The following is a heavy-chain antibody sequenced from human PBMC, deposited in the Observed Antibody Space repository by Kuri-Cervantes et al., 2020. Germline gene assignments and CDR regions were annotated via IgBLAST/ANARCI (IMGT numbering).Heavy chain of an antibody. CDR2: IYYSGST. J-gene: IGHJ4*02. CDR1: GGSVSSGSYY. CDR3: ARAAAVTAISDY. D-gene: IGHD5-18*01. Sequence: SETLSLTCTVSGGSVSSGSYYWSWIRQPPGKGLEWSGYIYYSGSTDYNPSLKSRVTISVDTSKNQFSLKMSSVTAADTAVYYCARAAAVTAISDYWGQGTLVTVSS. V-gene: IGHV4-61*01.